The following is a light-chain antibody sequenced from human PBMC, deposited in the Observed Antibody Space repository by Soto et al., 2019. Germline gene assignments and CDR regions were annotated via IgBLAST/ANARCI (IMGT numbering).Light chain of an antibody. CDR1: SSDVGGYNY. Sequence: QSALTQPASVSGSPGQSITISCTGSSSDVGGYNYVSWYQQHPGKAPKLMIYEGINRPSWVSNRFSGSKSVNTASLTISGLQSEDEADYSCRSYTSSTTRVFGGGTKLTVL. CDR3: RSYTSSTTRV. CDR2: EGI. J-gene: IGLJ3*02. V-gene: IGLV2-14*01.